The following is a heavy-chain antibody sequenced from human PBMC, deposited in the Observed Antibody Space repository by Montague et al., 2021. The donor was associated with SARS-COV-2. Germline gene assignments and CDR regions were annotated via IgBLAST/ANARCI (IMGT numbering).Heavy chain of an antibody. D-gene: IGHD4-11*01. Sequence: SETLSLTCAVSGVSITSTNWWSLVRQPPGKGLEWIGEISYGGIATYNPSLKSRATISMDRSRNLFSLKLSSVTAADTAIYYCAGKVLTVPADYWGQGPLVTVS. CDR2: ISYGGIA. J-gene: IGHJ4*02. CDR1: GVSITSTNW. V-gene: IGHV4-4*02. CDR3: AGKVLTVPADY.